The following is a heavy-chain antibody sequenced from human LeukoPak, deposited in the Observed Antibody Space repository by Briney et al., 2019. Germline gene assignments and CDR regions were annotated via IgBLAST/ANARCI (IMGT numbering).Heavy chain of an antibody. V-gene: IGHV4-34*01. CDR3: ARSIAARLAVWDFDY. CDR1: GGSFSGYY. D-gene: IGHD6-6*01. J-gene: IGHJ4*02. CDR2: INHSGST. Sequence: PSETLSLTCAVYGGSFSGYYWSWIRQPPGKGLEWIGEINHSGSTNYNPSLKSRVTVSVDTSKNQFSLKLSSVTAADTAVYYCARSIAARLAVWDFDYWGQGTLVTVSS.